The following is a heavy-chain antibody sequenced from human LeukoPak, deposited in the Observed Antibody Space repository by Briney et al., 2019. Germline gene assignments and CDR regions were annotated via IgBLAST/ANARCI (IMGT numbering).Heavy chain of an antibody. Sequence: GGSLRLSCAASGFTFSSYAMSWVRQAPGKGLEWVSAISGSGGSTYYADSVKGRFTISRDNSKNTLYLQMNSLRAEDTAVYYCASLLTMVATETSDYWGQGTLVTVSS. D-gene: IGHD5-12*01. CDR3: ASLLTMVATETSDY. V-gene: IGHV3-23*01. CDR1: GFTFSSYA. CDR2: ISGSGGST. J-gene: IGHJ4*02.